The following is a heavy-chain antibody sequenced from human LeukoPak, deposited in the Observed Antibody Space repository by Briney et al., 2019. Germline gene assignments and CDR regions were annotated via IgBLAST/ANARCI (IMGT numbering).Heavy chain of an antibody. CDR2: INPNSGGT. CDR3: ASGTSSGWYEKYYFDY. J-gene: IGHJ4*02. V-gene: IGHV1-2*02. Sequence: ASVKASCKASGYTFAGYYMHWVRQAPGQGLEWMGWINPNSGGTNYAQKFQGRVTMTRDTSISTAYMELSRLRSDDTAVYYCASGTSSGWYEKYYFDYWGQGTLVTVSS. CDR1: GYTFAGYY. D-gene: IGHD6-19*01.